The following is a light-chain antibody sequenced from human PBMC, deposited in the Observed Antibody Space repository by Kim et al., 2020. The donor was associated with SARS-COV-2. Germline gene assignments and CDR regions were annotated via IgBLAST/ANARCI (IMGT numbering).Light chain of an antibody. CDR1: QIIGSSV. Sequence: PGERATRPCVASQIIGSSVLAWYLQKPGQAPRLLIYGVAIRATGIPDRCSGSGSGTDFTLTISRLEPEDFAVYYCQQYGSSPRTFGQGTKVDIK. V-gene: IGKV3-20*01. CDR3: QQYGSSPRT. J-gene: IGKJ1*01. CDR2: GVA.